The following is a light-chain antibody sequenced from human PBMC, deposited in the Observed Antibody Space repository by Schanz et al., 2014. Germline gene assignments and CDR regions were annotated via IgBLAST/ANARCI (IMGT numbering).Light chain of an antibody. CDR1: QSVSSN. CDR2: GAS. CDR3: QQYGSSPVTWT. V-gene: IGKV3-20*01. Sequence: EIVLTQSPATLSLSPGERATLSCRASQSVSSNLAWFQQKPGQAPRLLINGASSRATGIPDRFSGSGSGTDFTLTITRLEPEDFAVYYCQQYGSSPVTWTFGQGTKVEIK. J-gene: IGKJ1*01.